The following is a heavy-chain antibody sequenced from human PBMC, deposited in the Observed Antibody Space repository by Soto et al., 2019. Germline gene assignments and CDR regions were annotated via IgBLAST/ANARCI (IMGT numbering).Heavy chain of an antibody. Sequence: QVQLVESGGGVVQPGRSLRLSCAASGFTFSSYAMHWVRQAPGKGLEWVAVISYDGSNKYYADSVKGRFTISRDNSKNTLYLQMDSLRAEDTAVYDCARVGAGDYYCCGMDVWGQGTTVTVSS. J-gene: IGHJ6*02. CDR1: GFTFSSYA. D-gene: IGHD4-17*01. CDR3: ARVGAGDYYCCGMDV. V-gene: IGHV3-30-3*01. CDR2: ISYDGSNK.